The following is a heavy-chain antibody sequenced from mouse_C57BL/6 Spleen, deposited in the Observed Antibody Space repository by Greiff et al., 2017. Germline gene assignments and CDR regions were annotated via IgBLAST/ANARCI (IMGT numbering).Heavy chain of an antibody. CDR1: GFNIKDYY. CDR3: AIDYDYDESAMDY. V-gene: IGHV14-2*01. D-gene: IGHD2-4*01. Sequence: EVQRVESGAELVKPGASVKLSCTASGFNIKDYYMHWVKQRTEQGLEWIGRIDPEDGETKYAPKFQGKATITADTSSNTAYLQLSSLTSEDTAVYYCAIDYDYDESAMDYWGQGTSVTVSS. J-gene: IGHJ4*01. CDR2: IDPEDGET.